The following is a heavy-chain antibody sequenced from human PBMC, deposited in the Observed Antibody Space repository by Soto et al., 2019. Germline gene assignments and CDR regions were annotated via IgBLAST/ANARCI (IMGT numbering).Heavy chain of an antibody. CDR2: INHSGST. Sequence: QVQLQQWGAGLLKPSETLSLTCAVYGGSFSGYYWSWIRQPPGKGLEWIGEINHSGSTNYNPSLKSRVTISVDTSKNQFSLKLSSVTAADTAVYYCARVWFCSGSYPMDYYYYYGMDVWGQGTTVTVSS. CDR3: ARVWFCSGSYPMDYYYYYGMDV. D-gene: IGHD1-26*01. V-gene: IGHV4-34*01. CDR1: GGSFSGYY. J-gene: IGHJ6*02.